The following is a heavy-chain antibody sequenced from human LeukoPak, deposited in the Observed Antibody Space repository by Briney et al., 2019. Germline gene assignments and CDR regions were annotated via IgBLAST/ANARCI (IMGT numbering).Heavy chain of an antibody. V-gene: IGHV4-39*01. D-gene: IGHD3-3*01. Sequence: ETLSLTCTVSGGSISSSSYYWGWIHQPPGKGLEWIGSIYYSGSTYYNPSLKSRVTISVDTSKNQFSLKLSSVTAADTAVYYCASREGSDYDFWSGYPGWFDPWGQGTLVTVSS. CDR1: GGSISSSSYY. CDR2: IYYSGST. CDR3: ASREGSDYDFWSGYPGWFDP. J-gene: IGHJ5*02.